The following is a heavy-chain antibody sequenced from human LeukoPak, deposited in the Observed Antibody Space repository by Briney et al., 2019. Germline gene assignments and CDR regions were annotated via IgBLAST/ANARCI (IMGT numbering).Heavy chain of an antibody. CDR3: ARVPPRNYYGSGSPTRRYYYYGMDV. J-gene: IGHJ6*02. Sequence: SVKVSCKASGGTFSSYAISWVRQAPGQGLEWMGGIIPIFGTANYAQKFQGRVTITADESTSTAYMELSSLRSEDTAVYYCARVPPRNYYGSGSPTRRYYYYGMDVWGQGTTVTVSS. D-gene: IGHD3-10*01. V-gene: IGHV1-69*13. CDR2: IIPIFGTA. CDR1: GGTFSSYA.